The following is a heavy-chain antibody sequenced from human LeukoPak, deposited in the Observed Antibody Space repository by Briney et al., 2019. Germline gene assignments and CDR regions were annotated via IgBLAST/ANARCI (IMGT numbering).Heavy chain of an antibody. D-gene: IGHD6-13*01. CDR3: ARVDSSSWYDYFDY. CDR2: IKQDGSEK. CDR1: GFTFSSYW. Sequence: GGSLRLSCSASGFTFSSYWMSWVRQAPGKGLEWVANIKQDGSEKYYVDSVKGRFTISRDNAKNSLYLQMNSLRAEDTAVYYCARVDSSSWYDYFDYWAQGTLVTVSS. J-gene: IGHJ4*02. V-gene: IGHV3-7*01.